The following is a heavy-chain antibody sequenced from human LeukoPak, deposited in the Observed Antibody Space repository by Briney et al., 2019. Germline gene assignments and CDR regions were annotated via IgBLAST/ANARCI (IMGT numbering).Heavy chain of an antibody. CDR3: AKDRIAAADSGYYYYGLDV. D-gene: IGHD6-13*01. J-gene: IGHJ6*02. Sequence: HSGGSLRLSCAASGFTVSSNYMSWVRQAPGKGLEWVSAISGSGGSSYYADSVKGRFTISRDNSKNTLWLQVNSLRAEDTAVYYCAKDRIAAADSGYYYYGLDVWGQGTTVTVSS. V-gene: IGHV3-23*01. CDR1: GFTVSSNY. CDR2: ISGSGGSS.